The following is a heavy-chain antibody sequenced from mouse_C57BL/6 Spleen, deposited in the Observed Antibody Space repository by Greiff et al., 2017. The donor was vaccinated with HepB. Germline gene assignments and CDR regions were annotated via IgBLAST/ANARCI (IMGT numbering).Heavy chain of an antibody. V-gene: IGHV1-18*01. CDR3: ARRHYSNFHWYFDV. J-gene: IGHJ1*03. Sequence: EVQVVESGPELVKPGASVKIPCKASGYTFTDYNMDWVKQSHGKSLEWIGDINPNNGGTIYNQKFKGKATLTVDKSSSTAYMELRSLTSEDTAVYYCARRHYSNFHWYFDVWGTGTTVTVSS. CDR1: GYTFTDYN. D-gene: IGHD2-5*01. CDR2: INPNNGGT.